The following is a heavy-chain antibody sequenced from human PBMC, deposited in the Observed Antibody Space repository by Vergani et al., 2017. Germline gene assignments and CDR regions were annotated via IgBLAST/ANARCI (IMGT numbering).Heavy chain of an antibody. Sequence: QVQLVQSGAEVKKPGSSVKVSCKASGGTFSSYAISWVRQAPGQGLEWMGGIIPIFGTANSAQKFQGRVTITADESTSTAYMELSSLRSEDTAVYYCASKKRGYSGDESEFFAFDIWGQGTMVTVSS. CDR3: ASKKRGYSGDESEFFAFDI. CDR1: GGTFSSYA. V-gene: IGHV1-69*01. J-gene: IGHJ3*02. CDR2: IIPIFGTA. D-gene: IGHD5-12*01.